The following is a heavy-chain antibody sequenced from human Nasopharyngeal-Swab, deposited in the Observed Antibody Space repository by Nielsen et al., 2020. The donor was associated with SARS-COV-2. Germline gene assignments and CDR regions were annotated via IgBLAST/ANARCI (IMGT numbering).Heavy chain of an antibody. CDR3: ARVGAGGPNYYYYYGLDV. CDR1: GYTFTSFA. CDR2: IIAGNGNT. D-gene: IGHD3-16*01. J-gene: IGHJ6*02. Sequence: ASVQVSCKASGYTFTSFAMHWVRQAPGQRLEWIGWIIAGNGNTKYSQKFQGRVTITRDTSASTAYMELSSLRSEDTAVYYCARVGAGGPNYYYYYGLDVWGQGATVTVSS. V-gene: IGHV1-3*01.